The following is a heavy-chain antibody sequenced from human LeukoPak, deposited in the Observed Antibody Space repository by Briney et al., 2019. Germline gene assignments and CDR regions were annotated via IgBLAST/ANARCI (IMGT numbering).Heavy chain of an antibody. Sequence: ASVKVSCKASGYTFTGYYMHWVRQAPGQGLEWMGRINPTSGGTNYAQKFQGRVTMTRDTSISTAYMELSRLRSDDTAVYYCASFRSTPRTDYWGQGTLVTVSS. CDR1: GYTFTGYY. CDR2: INPTSGGT. V-gene: IGHV1-2*06. D-gene: IGHD2-15*01. CDR3: ASFRSTPRTDY. J-gene: IGHJ4*02.